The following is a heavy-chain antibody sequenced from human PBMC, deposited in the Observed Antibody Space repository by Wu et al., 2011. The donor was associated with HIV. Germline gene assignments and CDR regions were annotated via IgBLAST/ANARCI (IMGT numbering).Heavy chain of an antibody. V-gene: IGHV1-69*14. Sequence: QVQLVQSGAEVKKPGSSVKVSCKASGGTFSSYAISWVRQAPGQGLEWMGGIIPIFGTANYAQKFQGRVTITADKSTSTAYMELSSLRSEDTAVYYCASMGSPIAARPLYYMDVWGKGTTVTVSS. CDR1: GGTFSSYA. D-gene: IGHD6-6*01. CDR2: IIPIFGTA. CDR3: ASMGSPIAARPLYYMDV. J-gene: IGHJ6*03.